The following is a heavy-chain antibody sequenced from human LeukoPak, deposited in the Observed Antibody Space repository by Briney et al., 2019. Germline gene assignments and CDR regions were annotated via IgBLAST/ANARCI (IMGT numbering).Heavy chain of an antibody. V-gene: IGHV4-59*01. J-gene: IGHJ4*02. CDR3: ARGVLPRYCSGGSCYFFDY. Sequence: SETLSLTCTVSGGSISSYYWSWIRQPPGKGLEWIGYIYYSGSTNYNPSLKSRVTISVDTSKNQFSLKLSSVTAADTAVYYCARGVLPRYCSGGSCYFFDYWGQGTLVTVSS. CDR2: IYYSGST. CDR1: GGSISSYY. D-gene: IGHD2-15*01.